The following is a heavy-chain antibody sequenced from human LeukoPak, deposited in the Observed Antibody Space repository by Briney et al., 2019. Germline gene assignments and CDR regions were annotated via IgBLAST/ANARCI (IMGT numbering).Heavy chain of an antibody. J-gene: IGHJ5*02. D-gene: IGHD6-13*01. CDR3: ATFPPGNPSAARNWFDP. CDR2: IYSGGST. V-gene: IGHV3-66*01. CDR1: GVTVSSNY. Sequence: PGGSLRLSCAASGVTVSSNYRSWVRQAPGKGLEWVGVIYSGGSTYYADSVKGRFTISRDNSKNTLYLQMNSLRAEDTAVYYCATFPPGNPSAARNWFDPWGQGTLVTVSS.